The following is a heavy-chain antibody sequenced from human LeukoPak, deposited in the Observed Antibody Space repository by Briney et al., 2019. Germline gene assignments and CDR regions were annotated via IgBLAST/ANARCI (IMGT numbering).Heavy chain of an antibody. CDR3: ARGPTVRDMDG. CDR1: GGSISSYY. V-gene: IGHV4-59*01. Sequence: PSETLSFICTVSGGSISSYYWSWIRQPPGEGLEWLGYIYYSGSTNYKPPRKGRATIPVDTSKNQFSLKRNSGTPTATPVYYFARGPTVRDMDGWGKGTTVTASS. CDR2: IYYSGST. J-gene: IGHJ6*03.